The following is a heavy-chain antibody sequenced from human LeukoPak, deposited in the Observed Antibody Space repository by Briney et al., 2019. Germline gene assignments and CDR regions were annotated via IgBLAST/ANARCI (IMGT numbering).Heavy chain of an antibody. V-gene: IGHV3-73*01. D-gene: IGHD6-13*01. Sequence: HPGGSLRLSCAASGFTFSASPIHWVRQPSGKGLEWDGRIGSKANSYATGYAASVRGRFTISRDDSNNTAYLQMNSLKTEDTAVYYCARQYSSSWYYFDHWGHGMLVTVSS. CDR3: ARQYSSSWYYFDH. CDR1: GFTFSASP. CDR2: IGSKANSYAT. J-gene: IGHJ4*01.